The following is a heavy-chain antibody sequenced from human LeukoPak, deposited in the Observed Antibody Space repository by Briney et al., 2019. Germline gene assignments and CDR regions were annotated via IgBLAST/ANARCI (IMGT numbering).Heavy chain of an antibody. CDR1: GGSSSDTTYY. Sequence: PSETLSLTCTVSGGSSSDTTYYWAWLRQPPGKGLEWIGSIYFSETKYNPSLKSRITISGDTSKKQFSLKLSSVTAADTAVYYCASPSKLVISRGGYMWGQGTMVTVSA. CDR3: ASPSKLVISRGGYM. J-gene: IGHJ3*02. D-gene: IGHD3-22*01. CDR2: IYFSET. V-gene: IGHV4-39*01.